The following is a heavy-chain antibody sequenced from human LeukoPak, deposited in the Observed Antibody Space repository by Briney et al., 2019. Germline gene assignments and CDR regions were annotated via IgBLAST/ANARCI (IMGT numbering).Heavy chain of an antibody. CDR1: GFTFSNYA. CDR3: AKGHRLCTRDNRNSQVDY. D-gene: IGHD1-14*01. CDR2: IRASGQT. Sequence: GGSLRLSCAASGFTFSNYAMSWVRQAPGKGLEWISTIRASGQTYYSESAKGRFTISRDNSKNTLYLQMSSLRAEDTAACYCAKGHRLCTRDNRNSQVDYWGHGTLVTVSS. V-gene: IGHV3-23*01. J-gene: IGHJ4*01.